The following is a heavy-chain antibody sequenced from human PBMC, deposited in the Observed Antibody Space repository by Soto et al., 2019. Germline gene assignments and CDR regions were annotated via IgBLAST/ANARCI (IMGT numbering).Heavy chain of an antibody. Sequence: GASVKVSCKASGYTFTSYGISWVRHAPGQGLEWMGWISAYNGNTNYAQKLQGRVTMTTDTSTSTAYMELRSLRSDDTAVYYCARAAAAITLYYFDYWGQGTLVTVSS. D-gene: IGHD6-13*01. J-gene: IGHJ4*02. CDR3: ARAAAAITLYYFDY. V-gene: IGHV1-18*01. CDR2: ISAYNGNT. CDR1: GYTFTSYG.